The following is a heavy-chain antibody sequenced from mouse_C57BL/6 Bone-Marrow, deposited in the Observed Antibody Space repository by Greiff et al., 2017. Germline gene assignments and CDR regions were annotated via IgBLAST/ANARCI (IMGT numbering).Heavy chain of an antibody. Sequence: EVQLVESGGGLVKPGGSLKLSCAASGFTFSSYAMSWVRQTPEKRLEWVATLSDGGSYTYYPDNVKGRITISRDNAKNNLYLQMSHLKSEDTAMYYCARENVHFFRFAYWGQGTLVTVSA. CDR3: ARENVHFFRFAY. V-gene: IGHV5-4*01. J-gene: IGHJ3*01. CDR1: GFTFSSYA. CDR2: LSDGGSYT.